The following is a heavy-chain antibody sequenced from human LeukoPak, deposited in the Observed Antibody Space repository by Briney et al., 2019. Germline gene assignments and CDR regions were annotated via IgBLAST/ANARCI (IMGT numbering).Heavy chain of an antibody. CDR1: GYTFTGYY. CDR2: IDPNSGGT. CDR3: ARARGSGSYYGNY. Sequence: ASVKVSCKASGYTFTGYYLHWVRQAPGQGLEWMGWIDPNSGGTNYAQKFQGRVTMTRDTSISTAYMELSRLRSEDTAVYYCARARGSGSYYGNYWGQGTLVTVSS. J-gene: IGHJ4*02. D-gene: IGHD1-26*01. V-gene: IGHV1-2*02.